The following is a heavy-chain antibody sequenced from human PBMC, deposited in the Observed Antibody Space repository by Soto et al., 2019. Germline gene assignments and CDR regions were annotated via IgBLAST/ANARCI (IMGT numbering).Heavy chain of an antibody. Sequence: HSETLSLTCTVSGGSIGSYYWSWIRQPPGKGLEWIGYIYYSGSTNYNPSLKSRVTISVDTSKNQFSLKLSSVTAADTAVYYCARAPSIVVVPAATLFDPWGQGTLVTVSS. CDR1: GGSIGSYY. V-gene: IGHV4-59*01. CDR2: IYYSGST. J-gene: IGHJ5*02. D-gene: IGHD2-2*01. CDR3: ARAPSIVVVPAATLFDP.